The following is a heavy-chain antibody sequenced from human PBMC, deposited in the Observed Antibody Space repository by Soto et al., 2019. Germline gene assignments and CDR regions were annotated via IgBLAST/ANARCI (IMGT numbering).Heavy chain of an antibody. Sequence: PGGSLRLSCAASGFTFSSYGMHWVRQAPGKGLEWVAVISYDGSNKYYADSVKGRFTISRDNSKNTLYLQMNSLRAEDTAVYYCAKDQCSGGSCFTTLGYWGQGTLVTVSS. D-gene: IGHD2-15*01. CDR1: GFTFSSYG. V-gene: IGHV3-30*18. CDR2: ISYDGSNK. J-gene: IGHJ4*02. CDR3: AKDQCSGGSCFTTLGY.